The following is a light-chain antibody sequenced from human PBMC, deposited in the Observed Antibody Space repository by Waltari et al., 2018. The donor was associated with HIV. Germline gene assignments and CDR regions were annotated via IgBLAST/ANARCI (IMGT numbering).Light chain of an antibody. CDR2: EVS. J-gene: IGLJ2*01. CDR3: SSYAGSNVV. CDR1: RSDVGRYHY. Sequence: QSALTQPPSASGSPGQSVTISCTGTRSDVGRYHYVSWYQQHPGKAPKIMIYEVSKRPSGVPDRFSGSKSGNTASLTVSGLQAEDEADYDCSSYAGSNVVFGGGTKLTVL. V-gene: IGLV2-8*01.